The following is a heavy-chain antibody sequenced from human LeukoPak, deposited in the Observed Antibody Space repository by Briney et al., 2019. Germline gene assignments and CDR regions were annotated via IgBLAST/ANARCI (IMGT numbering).Heavy chain of an antibody. D-gene: IGHD2-21*02. V-gene: IGHV3-20*04. J-gene: IGHJ1*01. CDR3: TSWGDTTAEYFQR. Sequence: GGSLRLSCAASGFKFSDYGMSWVRQAPGKGLEWVSGINWNADSTGYADSVKGRFTISKDNAKNSLFLQMNSLRVEDTAVYYCTSWGDTTAEYFQRWGQGTLVTVSS. CDR1: GFKFSDYG. CDR2: INWNADST.